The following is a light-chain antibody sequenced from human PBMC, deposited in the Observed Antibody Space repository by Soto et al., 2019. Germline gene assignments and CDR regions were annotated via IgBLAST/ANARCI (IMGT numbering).Light chain of an antibody. CDR2: GAS. CDR1: QSVSNN. V-gene: IGKV3-15*01. CDR3: QQYNNWWT. Sequence: EIVMTQSPATLSVSPGERATLSCRASQSVSNNLAWYQKKPGQAPRLLIYGASTRATGIPARFGGSGSGTDFTLTISSLQSEDFAFYYWQQYNNWWTFGQGTRVDIK. J-gene: IGKJ1*01.